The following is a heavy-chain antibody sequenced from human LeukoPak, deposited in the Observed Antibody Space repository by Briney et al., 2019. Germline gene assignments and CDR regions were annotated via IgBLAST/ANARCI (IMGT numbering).Heavy chain of an antibody. CDR3: ARDAVFYDFWSGGANWFDP. D-gene: IGHD3-3*01. Sequence: ASVKVSCKASEYTFTGYYMHWVRQAPGQGLEWMGWINPNSGGTNYAQKFQGRVTMTRDTSISTAYMELSRLRSDDTAVYYCARDAVFYDFWSGGANWFDPWGQGTLVTVSS. CDR1: EYTFTGYY. CDR2: INPNSGGT. V-gene: IGHV1-2*02. J-gene: IGHJ5*02.